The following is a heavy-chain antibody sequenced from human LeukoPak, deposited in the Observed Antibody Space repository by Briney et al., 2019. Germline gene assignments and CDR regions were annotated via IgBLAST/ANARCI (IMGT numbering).Heavy chain of an antibody. CDR3: ARVGDGYNPYFDY. Sequence: RGSLRLSCAASGFTFSSYWMSWVRQAPGKGLEWVANIKQDGSEKYYVDSVKGRFTISRDNAKNSLYLQTNSLRAEDTAVYYCARVGDGYNPYFDYWGQGTLVTVSS. V-gene: IGHV3-7*01. J-gene: IGHJ4*02. CDR2: IKQDGSEK. D-gene: IGHD5-24*01. CDR1: GFTFSSYW.